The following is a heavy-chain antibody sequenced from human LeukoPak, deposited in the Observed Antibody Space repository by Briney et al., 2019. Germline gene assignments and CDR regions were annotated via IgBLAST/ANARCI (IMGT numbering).Heavy chain of an antibody. CDR2: IKQDGSEK. J-gene: IGHJ3*02. V-gene: IGHV3-7*01. Sequence: GGSLRLSCAASGFTFSSYWMSWVRQAPGKGLEWVANIKQDGSEKYYVDSVKGRFTISRDNAKNTLYLQMNSLRAEDTAVYYCARDLYQEWLRGDAFDIWGQGTMVTVSS. CDR1: GFTFSSYW. CDR3: ARDLYQEWLRGDAFDI. D-gene: IGHD5-24*01.